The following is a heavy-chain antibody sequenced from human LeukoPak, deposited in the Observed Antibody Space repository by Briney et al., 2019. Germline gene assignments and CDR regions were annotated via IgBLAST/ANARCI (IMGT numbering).Heavy chain of an antibody. D-gene: IGHD3-10*01. CDR1: GFTFISYS. V-gene: IGHV3-48*01. Sequence: GGSLRLSCAASGFTFISYSMNWVRQAPGKGLEWVSYISSSGSTIYYADSMKGRFTISRDNSKNTLFLQMNSLRAEDTAVYYCATGTMVRGVITDIDYWGQGTLVTVSS. J-gene: IGHJ4*02. CDR2: ISSSGSTI. CDR3: ATGTMVRGVITDIDY.